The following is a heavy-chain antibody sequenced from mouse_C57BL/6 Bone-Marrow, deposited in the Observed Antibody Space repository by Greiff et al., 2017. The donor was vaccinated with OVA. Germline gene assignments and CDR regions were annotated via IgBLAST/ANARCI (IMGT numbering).Heavy chain of an antibody. V-gene: IGHV1-69*01. CDR1: GYTYTSYW. CDR2: IDPSDSYT. D-gene: IGHD1-1*01. J-gene: IGHJ2*01. CDR3: ATRGDYYGSSYDFDY. Sequence: QVQLQQPGAELVMPGASVKLSCKASGYTYTSYWMHWVKQRPGQGLEWIGEIDPSDSYTNYNQKFKGKSTLTVDKSSSTAYMQLSSLTSSDSAVYYCATRGDYYGSSYDFDYWGQGTTLTVSS.